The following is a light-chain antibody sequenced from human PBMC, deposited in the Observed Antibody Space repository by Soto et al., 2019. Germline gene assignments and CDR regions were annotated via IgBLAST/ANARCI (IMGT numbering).Light chain of an antibody. CDR2: DVS. CDR3: CSYSGRYTWL. Sequence: QSVLTQPRSVSESPGQSVTISCSGTSSVVGAYNLVSWYQQHPGKAPKLMIHDVSARPSGVPDRFSGSKSGNTASLTISGLQAEDEADYYCCSYSGRYTWLFGGGTKVTVL. CDR1: SSVVGAYNL. J-gene: IGLJ3*02. V-gene: IGLV2-11*01.